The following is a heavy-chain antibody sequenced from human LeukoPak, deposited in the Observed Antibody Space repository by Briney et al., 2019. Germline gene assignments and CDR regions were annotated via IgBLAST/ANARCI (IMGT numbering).Heavy chain of an antibody. CDR2: INWNGGST. Sequence: GGSLRLSCAASGFTFYDYGMSWVRQAPGKGLEWVSGINWNGGSTGYADSVKGRFTISRDNAKNSLYLQMNSLRAEDTALYYCARVQTYYDFWSGYYRAWYFDLWGRGTLVTGSS. CDR1: GFTFYDYG. V-gene: IGHV3-20*04. J-gene: IGHJ2*01. D-gene: IGHD3-3*01. CDR3: ARVQTYYDFWSGYYRAWYFDL.